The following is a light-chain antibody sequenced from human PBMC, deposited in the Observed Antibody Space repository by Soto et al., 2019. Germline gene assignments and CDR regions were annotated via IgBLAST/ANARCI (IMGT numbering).Light chain of an antibody. V-gene: IGLV2-8*01. CDR3: SSYAGSLWV. CDR2: EVS. Sequence: QSALTQPPSASGSPGQSVTISCTGTSSDVGGYNYVSWYQQYPGKAPKLMTYEVSKRPSGVPDRFSGSKSGNTASLTVSGLQAEDEADYYCSSYAGSLWVFGGGTKVTVL. J-gene: IGLJ3*02. CDR1: SSDVGGYNY.